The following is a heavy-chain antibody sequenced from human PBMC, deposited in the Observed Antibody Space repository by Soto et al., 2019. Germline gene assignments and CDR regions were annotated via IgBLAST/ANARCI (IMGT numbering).Heavy chain of an antibody. D-gene: IGHD6-6*01. J-gene: IGHJ5*02. V-gene: IGHV1-24*01. CDR3: APLTSSSSTNFHT. CDR2: FDPEDGET. Sequence: ASVKVSCKVSGYTLTELSMHWGRQAPGKGLEWMGGFDPEDGETIYAQKFQGRVTMTEDTSTDTAYMELSSLRSEDTAVYYCAPLTSSSSTNFHTWGQGTLVTLSP. CDR1: GYTLTELS.